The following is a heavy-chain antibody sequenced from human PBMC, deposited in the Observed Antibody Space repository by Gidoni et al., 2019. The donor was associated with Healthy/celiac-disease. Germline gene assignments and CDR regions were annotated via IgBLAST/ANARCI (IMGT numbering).Heavy chain of an antibody. CDR1: GYTFTSYA. CDR3: ARWRSSGGSVRDA. J-gene: IGHJ6*04. D-gene: IGHD1-26*01. Sequence: GAEVKKPGASVKVSCKASGYTFTSYAMHWVRQAPGQRLEWMGWINAGNGNTKYSQKFQGRVTITRDTSASTAYMEWSSLRSEETAVYYWARWRSSGGSVRDAWGKGTTVTVST. CDR2: INAGNGNT. V-gene: IGHV1-3*01.